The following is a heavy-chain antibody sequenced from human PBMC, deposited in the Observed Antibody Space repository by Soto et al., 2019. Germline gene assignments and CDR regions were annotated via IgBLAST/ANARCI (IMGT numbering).Heavy chain of an antibody. J-gene: IGHJ4*02. D-gene: IGHD3-3*01. CDR3: ARDRGGRYYDFWSGYSN. CDR1: GGTFSSYA. CDR2: IIPIFGTA. Sequence: QVQLVQSGAEVKKPGSSVKVSCKASGGTFSSYAISWVRQAPGQGLEWMGGIIPIFGTANYAQKFQGRVTITADESTITAYMELSSLRSEDTAVYYCARDRGGRYYDFWSGYSNWGQGTLVTVSS. V-gene: IGHV1-69*01.